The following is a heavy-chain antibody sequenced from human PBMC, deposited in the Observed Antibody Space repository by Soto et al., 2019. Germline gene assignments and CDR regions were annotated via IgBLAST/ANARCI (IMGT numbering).Heavy chain of an antibody. V-gene: IGHV4-31*03. D-gene: IGHD3-16*01. CDR1: GGSISSGGYY. CDR2: IYYSGST. Sequence: SETLSLTCTVSGGSISSGGYYWSWIRQHPGKGLEWIGYIYYSGSTYYNPSLKSRVTISVDTSKNQFSLKLSSVTAADTAVYYCSSGVGGVSYWFDSRGRGTLVTVSS. J-gene: IGHJ5*01. CDR3: SSGVGGVSYWFDS.